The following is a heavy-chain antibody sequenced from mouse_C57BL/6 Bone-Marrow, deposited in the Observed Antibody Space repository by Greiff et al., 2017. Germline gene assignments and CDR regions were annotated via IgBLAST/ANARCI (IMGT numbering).Heavy chain of an antibody. CDR2: IYPGGGYT. Sequence: VQLQESGAELVRPGTSVKMSCKASGYTFTNYWIGWAKQRPGHGLEWIGDIYPGGGYTNYNEKFKGKATLTADKSSSTAYMQFSSLTSEDSAIYYCARSIYGSSYFDYWGQGTTLTVSA. D-gene: IGHD1-1*01. CDR3: ARSIYGSSYFDY. J-gene: IGHJ2*01. V-gene: IGHV1-63*01. CDR1: GYTFTNYW.